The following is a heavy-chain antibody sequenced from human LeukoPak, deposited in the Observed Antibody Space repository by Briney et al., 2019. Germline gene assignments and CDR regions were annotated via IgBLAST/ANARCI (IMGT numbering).Heavy chain of an antibody. CDR1: GFTFSSYE. V-gene: IGHV3-48*03. J-gene: IGHJ1*01. D-gene: IGHD5-12*01. CDR2: ISSSGSTI. Sequence: GGSLRLSCAASGFTFSSYEMNWVRQAPGKGLEWVSYISSSGSTIYYADSVKGRFTISRDNAKNSLYLQMNSLRAEDTAVYYCVRADGSSGSSEYFQHWGQGTLVTVSS. CDR3: VRADGSSGSSEYFQH.